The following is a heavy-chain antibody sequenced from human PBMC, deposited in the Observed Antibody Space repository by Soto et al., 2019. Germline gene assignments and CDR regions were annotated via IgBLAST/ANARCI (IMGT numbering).Heavy chain of an antibody. CDR3: ARGLRRQLLNWFDP. V-gene: IGHV4-59*01. Sequence: SETLSLTCTVSGGSISSYYWSWVRQPPGKGLEWIGYIYYIGSTNYNPSLKSRVTISVDTSKNQFSLKLSSVTAADTAVYYCARGLRRQLLNWFDPWGQGTLVTVS. D-gene: IGHD2-2*01. J-gene: IGHJ5*02. CDR2: IYYIGST. CDR1: GGSISSYY.